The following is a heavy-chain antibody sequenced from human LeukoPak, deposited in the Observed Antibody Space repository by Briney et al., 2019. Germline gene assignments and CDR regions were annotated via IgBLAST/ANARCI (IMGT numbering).Heavy chain of an antibody. D-gene: IGHD3-3*01. V-gene: IGHV4-4*02. CDR3: AREKGHLMEVDV. CDR2: RYRDSPR. CDR1: GDSIRSDSW. Sequence: SETLSLTCAVSGDSIRSDSWWIWVRQAPGKVLEWIGERYRDSPRTYHPSLKRRVSISLDESENLFSLELTSVTAADTGVYFCAREKGHLMEVDVWGQGTTVTASS. J-gene: IGHJ6*02.